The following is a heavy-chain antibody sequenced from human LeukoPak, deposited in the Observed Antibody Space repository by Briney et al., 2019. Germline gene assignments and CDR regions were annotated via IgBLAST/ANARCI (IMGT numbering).Heavy chain of an antibody. J-gene: IGHJ5*02. CDR2: IIPIFGTA. CDR3: ASGGWSPPHDCFVP. Sequence: SVKDSCKASGGTFSNYTIRWVRQAPGQGLEWMGGIIPIFGTANYAQKFQGRVTITADESTSTAYMELSSLRSEDTAVYYCASGGWSPPHDCFVPWGNGTLVTVSS. CDR1: GGTFSNYT. V-gene: IGHV1-69*01. D-gene: IGHD3-3*01.